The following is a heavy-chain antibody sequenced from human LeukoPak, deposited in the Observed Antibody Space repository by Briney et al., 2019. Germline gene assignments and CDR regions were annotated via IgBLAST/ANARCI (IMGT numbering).Heavy chain of an antibody. D-gene: IGHD3-22*01. J-gene: IGHJ5*02. CDR3: ARGGPTYYYDSSGYYP. Sequence: ASQTLSLTCTVSGGSISSGGYYWSWIRQHPGKGLEWIGYIYYSGSTYYNPSLKSRVTISVDTSKNQFSLKLSSVTAADMAVYYCARGGPTYYYDSSGYYPWGQGTLVTVSS. CDR1: GGSISSGGYY. V-gene: IGHV4-31*03. CDR2: IYYSGST.